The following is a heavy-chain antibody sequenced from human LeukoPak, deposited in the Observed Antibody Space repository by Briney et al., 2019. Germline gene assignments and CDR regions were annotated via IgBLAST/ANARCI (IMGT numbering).Heavy chain of an antibody. D-gene: IGHD6-13*01. CDR1: GFTFSSYA. V-gene: IGHV3-23*01. CDR3: AKGVAAAAGDGVYFDY. CDR2: ISGSGGST. Sequence: PGGSLRLSCAASGFTFSSYAMSWVRQAPGKGLEWVSAISGSGGSTYYADSVKGRFTISRDNSKNTLYLQMNSLRAEDTAVYYCAKGVAAAAGDGVYFDYWGQGTLVTVSS. J-gene: IGHJ4*02.